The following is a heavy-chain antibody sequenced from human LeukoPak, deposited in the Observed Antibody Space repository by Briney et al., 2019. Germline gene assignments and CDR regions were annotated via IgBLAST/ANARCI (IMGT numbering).Heavy chain of an antibody. CDR2: IGTAGDT. V-gene: IGHV3-13*01. Sequence: GGSLRLSCAASGFTFSSYDMHWVRQATGKGLEWVSAIGTAGDTYYPGSVKGRFTISRENAKNSLYLQMNSLRAGDTAVYYCARGGVDIVATLTPLASWFDPWGQGTLVTVSS. CDR1: GFTFSSYD. CDR3: ARGGVDIVATLTPLASWFDP. D-gene: IGHD5-12*01. J-gene: IGHJ5*02.